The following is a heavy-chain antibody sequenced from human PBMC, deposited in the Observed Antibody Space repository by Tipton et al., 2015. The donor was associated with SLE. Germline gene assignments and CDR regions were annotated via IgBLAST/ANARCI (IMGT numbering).Heavy chain of an antibody. CDR2: INHRGDT. Sequence: TLSLTCAVSGGFFTTNSWSWIRQSPGKGLEWIGEINHRGDTNYNPSLKSRVTISVDTSKNQFSLKLSSVTAADTAVYYCANTIAVAGHTSFFDYWGQGTLVTVSS. CDR3: ANTIAVAGHTSFFDY. V-gene: IGHV4-34*01. J-gene: IGHJ4*02. D-gene: IGHD6-19*01. CDR1: GGFFTTNS.